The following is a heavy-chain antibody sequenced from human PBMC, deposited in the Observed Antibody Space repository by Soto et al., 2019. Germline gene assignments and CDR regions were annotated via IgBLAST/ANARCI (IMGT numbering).Heavy chain of an antibody. Sequence: SETLSLTCTVSGGSISSSSYYWGWIRQPPGKGLEWIGSIYYSGSTYYNPSLKSRVTISVDTSKNQFSLKLSSVTAADTAVYYCARGELYYDFWSGYYIDWGQGTLVTVSS. D-gene: IGHD3-3*01. V-gene: IGHV4-39*01. J-gene: IGHJ4*02. CDR1: GGSISSSSYY. CDR3: ARGELYYDFWSGYYID. CDR2: IYYSGST.